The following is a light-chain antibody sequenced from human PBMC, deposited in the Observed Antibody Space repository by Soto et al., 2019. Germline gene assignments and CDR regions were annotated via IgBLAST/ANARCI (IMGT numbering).Light chain of an antibody. CDR2: GAS. CDR1: QNVYNNY. Sequence: EIVLTQSPGTLSLSPGERATLTCRASQNVYNNYLAWYQQKPAQAPRLLINGASSRATGIPDRFSGSGSGTDFTLSTSRLEPEDFAVYYCQQYASSPPTFGGGTKVAIQ. CDR3: QQYASSPPT. J-gene: IGKJ4*01. V-gene: IGKV3-20*01.